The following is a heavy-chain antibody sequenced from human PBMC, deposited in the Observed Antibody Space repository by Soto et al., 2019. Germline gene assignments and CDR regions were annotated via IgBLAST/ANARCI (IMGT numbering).Heavy chain of an antibody. D-gene: IGHD3-10*01. J-gene: IGHJ4*02. CDR1: GGSISSDNW. Sequence: SETLSLTCAVSGGSISSDNWWSWVRQPPGKGLEWIGEMYHSGNTNYNPSLKSRATISVDKSKNQFSMKMTSVTAADTALYYCARDSASSMLRGVIINWGQGTQVTVSS. CDR3: ARDSASSMLRGVIIN. CDR2: MYHSGNT. V-gene: IGHV4-4*02.